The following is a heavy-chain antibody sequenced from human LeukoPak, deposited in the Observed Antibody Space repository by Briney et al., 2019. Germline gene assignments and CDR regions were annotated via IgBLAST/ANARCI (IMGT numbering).Heavy chain of an antibody. Sequence: ASVKVSCKASGYTFTSYDINWVRQATGQRLEWMGWINAGNGNTKYSQKFQGRVTITRDTSASTAYMELSSLRSEDTAVYYCAVDYYDSSGYYPGAFDIWGQGTMVTVSS. CDR1: GYTFTSYD. J-gene: IGHJ3*02. CDR3: AVDYYDSSGYYPGAFDI. D-gene: IGHD3-22*01. CDR2: INAGNGNT. V-gene: IGHV1-3*01.